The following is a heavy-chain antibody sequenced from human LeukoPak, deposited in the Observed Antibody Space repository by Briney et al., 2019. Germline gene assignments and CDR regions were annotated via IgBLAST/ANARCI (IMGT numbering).Heavy chain of an antibody. V-gene: IGHV1-2*02. Sequence: ASVKVSCKASGYTFTGYYMHWVRQAPGQGLEWMGWINPNSGGTNYAQKFQGRVTMTRDTSISTAYMELSRLRSDDTVVYYCAREKGSSRIYYYYYMDVWGKGTTVTVSS. CDR3: AREKGSSRIYYYYYMDV. CDR1: GYTFTGYY. J-gene: IGHJ6*03. CDR2: INPNSGGT. D-gene: IGHD6-6*01.